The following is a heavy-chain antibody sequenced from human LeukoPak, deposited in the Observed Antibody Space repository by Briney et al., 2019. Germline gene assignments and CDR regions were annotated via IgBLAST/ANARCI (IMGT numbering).Heavy chain of an antibody. Sequence: TSETLSLTCTVSGGSISSSSYYWGWIRQPPGKGLEWIGSIYYSGSTYYNPSLKSRVTISVDTSKNQFSLKLSSVTAADTAVYYCASRNYYYYMDVWGNGTTVTVSS. V-gene: IGHV4-39*01. CDR1: GGSISSSSYY. CDR2: IYYSGST. J-gene: IGHJ6*03. CDR3: ASRNYYYYMDV.